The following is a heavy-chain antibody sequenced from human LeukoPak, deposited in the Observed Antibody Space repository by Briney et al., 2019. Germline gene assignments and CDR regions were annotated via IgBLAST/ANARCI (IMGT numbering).Heavy chain of an antibody. J-gene: IGHJ4*02. CDR1: GFTFSSYD. Sequence: PGGSLRLSCAASGFTFSSYDMSWVRQAPGKGLEWVSAISDGGSSTYYADAVKGRFTISRDNSKNTLHLQMNTLRAEDTAVYYCARRVVADFDYWSQGTLVTVSS. D-gene: IGHD2-15*01. CDR3: ARRVVADFDY. V-gene: IGHV3-23*01. CDR2: ISDGGSST.